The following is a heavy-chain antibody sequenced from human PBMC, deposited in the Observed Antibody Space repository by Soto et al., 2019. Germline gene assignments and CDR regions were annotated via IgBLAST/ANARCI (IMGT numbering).Heavy chain of an antibody. CDR2: IRYPGNT. Sequence: QLQLQESGPGLVKPSETLSLTCSVSGGSIDSCNYYWGWIRQPPGKDLEWIGSIRYPGNTFYNPSLKSRVTKPVDTSRNQFSLRLSSVTAADTAVYYCARLDNTGAYQSFDYWGQGTLITVSS. D-gene: IGHD7-27*01. CDR1: GGSIDSCNYY. CDR3: ARLDNTGAYQSFDY. J-gene: IGHJ4*02. V-gene: IGHV4-39*01.